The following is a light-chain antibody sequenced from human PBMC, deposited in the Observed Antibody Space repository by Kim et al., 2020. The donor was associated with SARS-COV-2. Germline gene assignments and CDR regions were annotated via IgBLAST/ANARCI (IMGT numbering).Light chain of an antibody. V-gene: IGKV3-11*01. CDR1: QSVSSY. Sequence: SLSPGESATLFCRASQSVSSYLAWFQQKPGQAPRLLIYDASNRATGIPDRFSGSGSGTDFTLTISSLEPEDFAVYYCQQRSNWVTFGGGTKVDIK. J-gene: IGKJ4*01. CDR3: QQRSNWVT. CDR2: DAS.